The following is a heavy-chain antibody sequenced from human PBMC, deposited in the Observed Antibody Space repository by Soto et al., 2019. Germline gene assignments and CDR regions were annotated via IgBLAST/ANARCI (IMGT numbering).Heavy chain of an antibody. CDR1: GYTFTSYD. V-gene: IGHV1-8*01. J-gene: IGHJ5*02. D-gene: IGHD6-13*01. CDR2: MNPNSGNT. Sequence: GASVKVSCKASGYTFTSYDINWVRQATGQGLEWMGWMNPNSGNTGYAQKFQGRVTITADESTSTAYMELSSLRSEDTAVYYCARGPHAIAAAGITPNWFDPWGQGALVTVSS. CDR3: ARGPHAIAAAGITPNWFDP.